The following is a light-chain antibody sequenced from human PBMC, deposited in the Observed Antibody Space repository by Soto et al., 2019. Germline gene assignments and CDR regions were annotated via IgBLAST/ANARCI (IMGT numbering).Light chain of an antibody. V-gene: IGKV3-20*01. J-gene: IGKJ1*01. CDR2: GAY. Sequence: EILLTQSPGTLSLSPWERSTLSVRSSQSVSSSYLAWYQQKPGQAPRLLIYGAYSRATGIPDRFSGSGSGTDFTITISRLESEDFAVYYCQPYGSSPETFGQGTKVDIK. CDR3: QPYGSSPET. CDR1: QSVSSSY.